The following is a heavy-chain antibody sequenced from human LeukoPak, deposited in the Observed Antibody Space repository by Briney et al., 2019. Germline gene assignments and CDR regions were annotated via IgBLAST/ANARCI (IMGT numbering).Heavy chain of an antibody. CDR2: ISYDGSNK. CDR3: ARDRWVATTHYYFDD. D-gene: IGHD5-24*01. CDR1: GFTFSSYA. V-gene: IGHV3-30-3*01. J-gene: IGHJ4*02. Sequence: GGTLRLSCAASGFTFSSYAMHWVRQAPGKGLEWVAVISYDGSNKYYAYSVKGRFTISRDKSKTTLYLQMNSLRAEDTAVYYCARDRWVATTHYYFDDWGQGTLVTVSS.